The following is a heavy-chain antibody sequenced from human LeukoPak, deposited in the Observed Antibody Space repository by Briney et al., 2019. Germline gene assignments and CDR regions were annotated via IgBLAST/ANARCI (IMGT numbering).Heavy chain of an antibody. CDR1: GYSENFYG. CDR2: ISAQHGQT. CDR3: ARDPLGSGWYGNLDY. V-gene: IGHV1-18*01. D-gene: IGHD6-19*01. Sequence: ASVKVSCKTSGYSENFYGITWVRQVAGQGLEWMGWISAQHGQTEYAPNSQDRVTMTTDTYTNTAYMELRSLRSDDTAVYYCARDPLGSGWYGNLDYWGQGTLVTVSS. J-gene: IGHJ4*02.